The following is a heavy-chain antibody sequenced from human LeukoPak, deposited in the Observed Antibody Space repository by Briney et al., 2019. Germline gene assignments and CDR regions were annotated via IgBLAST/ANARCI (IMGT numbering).Heavy chain of an antibody. V-gene: IGHV5-51*01. CDR2: IYPGDSDP. D-gene: IGHD4-11*01. CDR1: GSNFTNYL. CDR3: ARSMSKPSFDY. J-gene: IGHJ4*02. Sequence: GESLKISCKGSGSNFTNYLIAWVRQMPGKGLDWMGFIYPGDSDPRYSPSFQGQVTISADKSISTAYLQWNSLKASDTAMYYCARSMSKPSFDYWGQGTLVTVSS.